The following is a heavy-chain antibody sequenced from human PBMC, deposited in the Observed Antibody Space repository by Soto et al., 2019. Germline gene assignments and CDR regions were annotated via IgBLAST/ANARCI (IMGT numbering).Heavy chain of an antibody. CDR1: GFTVSSNY. CDR2: ISGSGGST. CDR3: AKARSGWFLFDN. D-gene: IGHD6-19*01. V-gene: IGHV3-23*01. Sequence: PGGALRLSCAASGFTVSSNYMSWVRQAQGKGLEWVSAISGSGGSTYYADSVKGRFTISRDNSKNTVYLQMNSLRAEDTAVYYCAKARSGWFLFDNWGQGTQVTVSS. J-gene: IGHJ4*02.